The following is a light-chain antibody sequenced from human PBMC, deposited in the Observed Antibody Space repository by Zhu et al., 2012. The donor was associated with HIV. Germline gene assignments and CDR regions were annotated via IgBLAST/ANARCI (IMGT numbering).Light chain of an antibody. J-gene: IGKJ1*01. CDR1: QSVSSNY. CDR3: HQYDRSWT. V-gene: IGKV3-20*01. Sequence: EIVMTQSPATLSVSPGERATLSCRASQSVSSNYLVWYQQKPGQAPRPLIYGASDRASGVPDRFSGSGSGTDFTLTISRLEPEDFAVYYCHQYDRSWTFGQGTKVEIK. CDR2: GAS.